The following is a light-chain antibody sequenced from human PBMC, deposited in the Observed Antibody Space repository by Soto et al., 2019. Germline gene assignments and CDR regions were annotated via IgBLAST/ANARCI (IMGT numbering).Light chain of an antibody. V-gene: IGKV3-20*01. J-gene: IGKJ1*01. Sequence: EIVLMQSPGTLSLSPGERATLSCRASQSISSNFLAWYQQKPGQAPRLLIYGASSRATDIPGRFSGSGSGTDFTLTISRPEPEDFAVYYCQQYGSTPWTFGPGTKVEIK. CDR1: QSISSNF. CDR2: GAS. CDR3: QQYGSTPWT.